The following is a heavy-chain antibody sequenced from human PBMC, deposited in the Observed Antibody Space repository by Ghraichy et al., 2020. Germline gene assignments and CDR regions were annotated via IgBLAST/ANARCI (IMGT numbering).Heavy chain of an antibody. Sequence: GGSLRLSCAASGSTFSSYAMSWVRQAPGKGLEWVAAISGSGGSTYYADSVTGRFTVSRDNSKYTLYLQMNSLRAEDTAVYYCARDLASPYYGMDVWGQGTTVTVSS. CDR3: ARDLASPYYGMDV. J-gene: IGHJ6*02. V-gene: IGHV3-23*01. CDR2: ISGSGGST. CDR1: GSTFSSYA.